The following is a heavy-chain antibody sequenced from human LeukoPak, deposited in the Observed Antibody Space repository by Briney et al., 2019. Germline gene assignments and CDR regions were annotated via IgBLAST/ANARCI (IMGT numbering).Heavy chain of an antibody. CDR2: INHSGST. V-gene: IGHV4-34*01. CDR3: ARGGPYYDSSARNLK. Sequence: SETLSLTCAVYGGSFSGYYWSWIRQPPGKGLEWIGEINHSGSTNYNPSLKSRVTISVDTSKNQFSLKLSSVTAADTAVYYCARGGPYYDSSARNLKWGQGTLVTVSS. J-gene: IGHJ4*02. CDR1: GGSFSGYY. D-gene: IGHD3-22*01.